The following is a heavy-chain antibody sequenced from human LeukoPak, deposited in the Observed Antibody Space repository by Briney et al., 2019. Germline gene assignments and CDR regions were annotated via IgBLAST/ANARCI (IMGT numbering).Heavy chain of an antibody. CDR1: GGSISSYY. V-gene: IGHV4-4*07. CDR3: AGRYSGYIRIP. CDR2: IYTSGST. J-gene: IGHJ5*02. Sequence: PSETLSLTCTVSGGSISSYYWSWIRQPAGERLEWIGRIYTSGSTNYNPSLKSRVTMSVDTSKNQFSLKLSSVTAADTAVYYCAGRYSGYIRIPWGQGTLVTVSS. D-gene: IGHD5-12*01.